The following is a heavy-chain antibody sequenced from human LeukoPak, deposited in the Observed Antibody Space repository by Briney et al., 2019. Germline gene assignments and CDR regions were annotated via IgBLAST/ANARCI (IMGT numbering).Heavy chain of an antibody. D-gene: IGHD3-3*01. V-gene: IGHV3-23*01. Sequence: SGGSLRLSCAASGFTFSSYAMSWVRQAPGKGLEWVSAISGSGGSTYYADSVKGRFTISRDNAKNSLYLQMNSLRAEDTAVYYCARGRNLIGFWSGYPDYWGQGTLVTVSS. CDR3: ARGRNLIGFWSGYPDY. CDR1: GFTFSSYA. J-gene: IGHJ4*02. CDR2: ISGSGGST.